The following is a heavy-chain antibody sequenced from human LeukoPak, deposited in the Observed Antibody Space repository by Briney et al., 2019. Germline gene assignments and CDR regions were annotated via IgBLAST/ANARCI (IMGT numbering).Heavy chain of an antibody. CDR3: AKDGYYYGSGSFLD. Sequence: QPGGSLRLSCAASGLTFSSYGMSWVRQAPGKGLEWVSAISGSGGSTYYADSVKGRFTISRDNSKNTLYLQMNSLRAEDTAVYYCAKDGYYYGSGSFLDWGQGTLVTVSS. V-gene: IGHV3-23*01. CDR1: GLTFSSYG. J-gene: IGHJ4*02. D-gene: IGHD3-10*01. CDR2: ISGSGGST.